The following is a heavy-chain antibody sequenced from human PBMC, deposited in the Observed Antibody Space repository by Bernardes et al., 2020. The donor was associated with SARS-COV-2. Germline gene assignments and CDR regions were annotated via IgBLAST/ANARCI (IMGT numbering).Heavy chain of an antibody. Sequence: SETLSLTCTVSGDSVSSSSYFWGWTRQPPGKGLEWIGSIYSGGITYYNPSLKSRATISVDTSKNQFSLQLTSVTAADTSMYYCASTPVTMILVVITYYYFDLWGRGTLVTVSS. J-gene: IGHJ2*01. CDR3: ASTPVTMILVVITYYYFDL. CDR2: IYSGGIT. CDR1: GDSVSSSSYF. V-gene: IGHV4-39*01. D-gene: IGHD3-22*01.